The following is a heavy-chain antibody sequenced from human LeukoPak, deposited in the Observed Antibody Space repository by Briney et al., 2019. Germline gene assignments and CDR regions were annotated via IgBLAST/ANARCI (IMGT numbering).Heavy chain of an antibody. CDR2: IYYSGST. CDR1: GGSISSSSYY. Sequence: SETLSLTCTVSGGSISSSSYYWGWIRQPPGKGLEWIGSIYYSGSTYYNPSLKSRVTISVDTSKNQFSLKLSSVTAADTAVYYCARNKITMVRGVPSDWFDPWGQGTLVTVSS. V-gene: IGHV4-39*01. D-gene: IGHD3-10*01. J-gene: IGHJ5*02. CDR3: ARNKITMVRGVPSDWFDP.